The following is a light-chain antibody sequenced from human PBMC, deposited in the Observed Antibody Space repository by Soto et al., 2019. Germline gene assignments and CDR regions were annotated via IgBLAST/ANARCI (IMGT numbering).Light chain of an antibody. Sequence: QTPSTPCASVGEGVTITCRASQSIGIWLAWYQQKPGKAPKFLIYDASSLESGVPSRFSGSGSGTEFTLTITNLQPDDFATYYCQQYDYFSWTFGQGTKVDIK. J-gene: IGKJ1*01. CDR3: QQYDYFSWT. V-gene: IGKV1-5*01. CDR1: QSIGIW. CDR2: DAS.